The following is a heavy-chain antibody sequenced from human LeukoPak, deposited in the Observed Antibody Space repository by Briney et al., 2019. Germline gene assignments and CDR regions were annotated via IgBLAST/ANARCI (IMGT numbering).Heavy chain of an antibody. CDR1: GGSISSGDYY. Sequence: SETLSLTCTVSGGSISSGDYYWSWVRQPPGKGLEWIGEIYHSGSTNYNPSLQSRVTISVDKSKTQFSLKLTSVTAADTAVYYCARIPDYYGSGSYSPYYFDNWGQGTLVTVSS. D-gene: IGHD3-10*01. J-gene: IGHJ4*02. V-gene: IGHV4-4*02. CDR2: IYHSGST. CDR3: ARIPDYYGSGSYSPYYFDN.